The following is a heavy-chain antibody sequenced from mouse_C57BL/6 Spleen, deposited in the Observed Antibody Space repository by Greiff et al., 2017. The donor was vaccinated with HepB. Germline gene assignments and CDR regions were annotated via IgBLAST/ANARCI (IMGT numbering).Heavy chain of an antibody. CDR3: ARYLLLPAMDY. D-gene: IGHD2-1*01. V-gene: IGHV1-82*01. J-gene: IGHJ4*01. Sequence: VQLQQSGPELVKPGASVKISCKASGYAFSSSWMNWVKQRPGKGLEWIGRIYPGDGDTNYNGKFKGKATLTADKSSSTAYMQLSSLTSEDSAVYFCARYLLLPAMDYWGQGTSVTVSS. CDR2: IYPGDGDT. CDR1: GYAFSSSW.